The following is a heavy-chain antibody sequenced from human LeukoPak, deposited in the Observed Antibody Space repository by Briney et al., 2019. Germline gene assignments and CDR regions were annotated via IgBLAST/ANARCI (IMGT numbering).Heavy chain of an antibody. CDR3: ASAYYDTSGYYPPFDY. J-gene: IGHJ4*02. V-gene: IGHV3-30*04. CDR1: GFIFSSYT. Sequence: GRSLRLSCAASGFIFSSYTMHWVRQAPGKGLEWVAVMSYDGNNKYYADSVKGRFTISRDNSKNTLYLQMNSLRAEDTAVYFCASAYYDTSGYYPPFDYWGQGTLVTVSS. D-gene: IGHD3-22*01. CDR2: MSYDGNNK.